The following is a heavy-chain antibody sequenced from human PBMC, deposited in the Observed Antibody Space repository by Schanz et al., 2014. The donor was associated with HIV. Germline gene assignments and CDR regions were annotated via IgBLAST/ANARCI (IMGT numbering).Heavy chain of an antibody. CDR2: ISYDGSNK. J-gene: IGHJ6*02. D-gene: IGHD3-22*01. CDR1: GFTFDSYG. Sequence: QVQLVESGGGVVQPGRSLRLSCAASGFTFDSYGIHWVRQAPGKGLGWVAVISYDGSNKKYADSVKGRFTISRDNSKNTLYLQMKSLRPEDTAVYYCAKDQNHYDSRYRGKGNYYYYYGMDVWGQGTTVTVSS. V-gene: IGHV3-30*18. CDR3: AKDQNHYDSRYRGKGNYYYYYGMDV.